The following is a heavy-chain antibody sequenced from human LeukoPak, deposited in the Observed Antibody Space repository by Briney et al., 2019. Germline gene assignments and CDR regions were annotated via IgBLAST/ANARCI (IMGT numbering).Heavy chain of an antibody. CDR1: GFTFSSYA. CDR2: MSASGGST. Sequence: GGSLRLSCAVSGFTFSSYAMSWVRQAPGKGLEWVSTMSASGGSTYFADSVKGRFTISGDNSKNTLYLQMNSLRVEDTAVYYCAKDRALNWFDPWGQGTLVIVSS. V-gene: IGHV3-23*01. CDR3: AKDRALNWFDP. J-gene: IGHJ5*02.